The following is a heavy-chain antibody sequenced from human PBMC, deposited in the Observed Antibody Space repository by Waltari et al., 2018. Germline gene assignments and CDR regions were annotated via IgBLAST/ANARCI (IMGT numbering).Heavy chain of an antibody. D-gene: IGHD3-9*01. J-gene: IGHJ5*02. Sequence: EVQLVESGGGLVQPGRSLRLSCAASGFTFDDYAMHWVRQAPGKGLEWISGISWNSGSIAYADSVKGRFTISRDNAKNSLYLQMNSLRTEDTALYYCVKGGASDILTAYLVPWGQGTLVTVSS. CDR2: ISWNSGSI. CDR1: GFTFDDYA. CDR3: VKGGASDILTAYLVP. V-gene: IGHV3-9*01.